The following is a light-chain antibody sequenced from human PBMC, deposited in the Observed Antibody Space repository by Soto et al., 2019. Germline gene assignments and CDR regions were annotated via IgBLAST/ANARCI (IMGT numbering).Light chain of an antibody. CDR3: QQGSFWPLYT. Sequence: ELVLTQSPATLSLSPGERATLSCRASQSIDSFLAWYQQKPCQDPKRLIYDASNRATGIPARFSGSGSETDFTLTISSLAPEDFAVYYCQQGSFWPLYTFGQGTKLEIK. J-gene: IGKJ2*01. CDR2: DAS. CDR1: QSIDSF. V-gene: IGKV3-11*01.